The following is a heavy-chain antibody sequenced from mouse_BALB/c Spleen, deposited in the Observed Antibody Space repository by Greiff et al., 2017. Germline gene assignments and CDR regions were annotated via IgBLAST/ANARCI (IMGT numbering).Heavy chain of an antibody. Sequence: DVKVEESGGGLVQPGGSMKLSCVASGFTFSNYWMNWVRQSPEKGLEWVAEIRLKSNNYATHYAESVKGRFTISRDDSKSSVYLQMNNLRAEDTGIYYCTRSSAGDYDFDYWGQGTTLTVSS. J-gene: IGHJ2*01. CDR2: IRLKSNNYAT. D-gene: IGHD2-4*01. CDR3: TRSSAGDYDFDY. CDR1: GFTFSNYW. V-gene: IGHV6-6*02.